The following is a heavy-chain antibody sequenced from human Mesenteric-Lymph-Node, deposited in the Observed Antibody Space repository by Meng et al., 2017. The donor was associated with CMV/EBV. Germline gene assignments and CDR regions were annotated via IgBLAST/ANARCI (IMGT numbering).Heavy chain of an antibody. Sequence: GESLKISCVASGFTFSSYWMHWVRQAPGKGLVWVSRINSDGSSTSYADSVKGRFTISRDNAKNTLYLQMNSLRAEDTALYYCARVLRLQGYYFDYWGQGTLVTVSS. V-gene: IGHV3-74*01. CDR1: GFTFSSYW. J-gene: IGHJ4*02. CDR2: INSDGSST. CDR3: ARVLRLQGYYFDY. D-gene: IGHD3-3*01.